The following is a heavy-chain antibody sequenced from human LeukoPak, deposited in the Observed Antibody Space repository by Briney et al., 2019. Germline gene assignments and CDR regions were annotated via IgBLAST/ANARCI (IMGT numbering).Heavy chain of an antibody. CDR1: GFTFSSYW. D-gene: IGHD3-3*01. CDR2: IKQDGSEK. J-gene: IGHJ4*02. Sequence: PGGSLRLSCAASGFTFSSYWMSWVRQAPGKGLEWVANIKQDGSEKYYVDSVKGRFTISRDNSKNTLYLQMSSLRPEDTAVYYCAKDFDDFWSGADYWGQGTLVTVSS. V-gene: IGHV3-7*01. CDR3: AKDFDDFWSGADY.